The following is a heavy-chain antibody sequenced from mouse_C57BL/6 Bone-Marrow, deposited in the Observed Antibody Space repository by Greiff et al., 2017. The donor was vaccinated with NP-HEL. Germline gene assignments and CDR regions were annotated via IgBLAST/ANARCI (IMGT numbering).Heavy chain of an antibody. CDR1: GYTFTDYY. D-gene: IGHD2-3*01. V-gene: IGHV1-75*01. Sequence: VQLQQSGPELVKPGASVKISCKASGYTFTDYYINWVKQRPGQGLEWIGWIFPGSGSTYYNEKFKGKATLTVDKSSSTAYMLLSSLTSEDSAVYFCARPCYDGRGPPWFAYWGQGTLVTVSA. CDR2: IFPGSGST. CDR3: ARPCYDGRGPPWFAY. J-gene: IGHJ3*01.